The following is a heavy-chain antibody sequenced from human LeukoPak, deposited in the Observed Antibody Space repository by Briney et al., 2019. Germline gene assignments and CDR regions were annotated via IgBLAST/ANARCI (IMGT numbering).Heavy chain of an antibody. CDR2: ISAYNGNT. D-gene: IGHD2-2*01. CDR3: ARYCRSTSCYHPFSY. J-gene: IGHJ4*02. V-gene: IGHV1-18*01. Sequence: ASVKVSCKASGYTFTSYGISWVRQAPGQGLEWMGWISAYNGNTNYAQKLQGRVTMTTDTSTSTAYMELRSLRSGDTAVYYCARYCRSTSCYHPFSYWGQGTLVTVSS. CDR1: GYTFTSYG.